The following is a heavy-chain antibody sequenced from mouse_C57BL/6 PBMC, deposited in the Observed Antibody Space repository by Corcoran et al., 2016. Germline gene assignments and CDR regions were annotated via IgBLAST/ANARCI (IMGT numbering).Heavy chain of an antibody. CDR2: ISYDGSN. CDR1: GYSINSGYN. D-gene: IGHD1-1*01. V-gene: IGHV3-6*01. Sequence: DVQLQESGPGLVKPAESVTLTCSVTGYSINSGYNRNGIRQFPGNKLEWMGYISYDGSNKYNPTLKNRISITRDTSKNQFYLKLNSVTTEDTATYYCARDGYFGSCPTDYWGQGTTLTVSS. J-gene: IGHJ2*01. CDR3: ARDGYFGSCPTDY.